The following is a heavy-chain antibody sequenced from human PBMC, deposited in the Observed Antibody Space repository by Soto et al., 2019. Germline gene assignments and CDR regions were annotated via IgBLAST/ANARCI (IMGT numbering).Heavy chain of an antibody. CDR3: ARYGSGWYGDY. Sequence: SETLSLTCAVYGGSFSGYYWSWIRQPPGKGLERIGEINRSGSTNYNPSLKSRVTISVDTSKNQFSLKLSSVTAADTAAYYCARYGSGWYGDYWGQGTLVTVSS. V-gene: IGHV4-34*01. D-gene: IGHD6-19*01. CDR2: INRSGST. J-gene: IGHJ4*02. CDR1: GGSFSGYY.